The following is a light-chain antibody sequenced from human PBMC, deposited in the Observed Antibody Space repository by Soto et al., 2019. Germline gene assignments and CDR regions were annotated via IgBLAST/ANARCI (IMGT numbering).Light chain of an antibody. Sequence: EIVLTQSPVTLSLSPGERATLSCRASQSVSRYLAWYQQKPGQAPRLLIYDAFNRATGIPARFSGSGSGTDFTLTISSLEPEDFVVYYCQQYGSSPTWTFGQGTKVDIK. CDR1: QSVSRY. J-gene: IGKJ1*01. V-gene: IGKV3-11*01. CDR2: DAF. CDR3: QQYGSSPTWT.